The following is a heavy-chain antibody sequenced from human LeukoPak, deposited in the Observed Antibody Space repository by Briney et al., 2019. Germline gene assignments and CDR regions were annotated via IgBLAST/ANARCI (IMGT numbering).Heavy chain of an antibody. J-gene: IGHJ4*02. CDR3: ARAMNSWFLLDLDY. CDR2: IDPNSGDT. CDR1: GYTFTIYG. V-gene: IGHV1-2*02. D-gene: IGHD3-22*01. Sequence: GASVTVPFKASGYTFTIYGISWVRQAPGQGGEWMGWIDPNSGDTKYVEKFQGRVTMTRDTSFSTAYMALSSLRSDDTAMYYCARAMNSWFLLDLDYWGQGNLVTVSS.